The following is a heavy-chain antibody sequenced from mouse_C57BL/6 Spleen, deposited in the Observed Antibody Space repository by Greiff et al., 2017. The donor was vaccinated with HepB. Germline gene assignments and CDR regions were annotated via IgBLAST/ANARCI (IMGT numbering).Heavy chain of an antibody. Sequence: EVQLVESGGGLVKPGGSLKLSCAASGFTFSSYAMSWVRQTPEKRLEWVATISDGGSYTYYPDNVKGRFTISRDNAKNNLYLQMSHLKSEDTAMYYCARASNYYGSSYYFDYWGQGTTLTVSS. D-gene: IGHD1-1*01. V-gene: IGHV5-4*01. CDR2: ISDGGSYT. J-gene: IGHJ2*01. CDR3: ARASNYYGSSYYFDY. CDR1: GFTFSSYA.